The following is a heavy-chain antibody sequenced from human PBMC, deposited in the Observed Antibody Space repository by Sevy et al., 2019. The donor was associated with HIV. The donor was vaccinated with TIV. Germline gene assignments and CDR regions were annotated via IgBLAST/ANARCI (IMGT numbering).Heavy chain of an antibody. Sequence: GGSLRLSCAASGFTFVDYTMHWVRQAPGKGLEWVSLISWDGGSTYYADSVKGRFTISRDNSKNSLYLQMNSLRTEDTALYYCAKDLIGSSWLGLGYYYNYGMDVWGQGTTVTVSS. J-gene: IGHJ6*02. CDR3: AKDLIGSSWLGLGYYYNYGMDV. CDR2: ISWDGGST. D-gene: IGHD6-13*01. CDR1: GFTFVDYT. V-gene: IGHV3-43*01.